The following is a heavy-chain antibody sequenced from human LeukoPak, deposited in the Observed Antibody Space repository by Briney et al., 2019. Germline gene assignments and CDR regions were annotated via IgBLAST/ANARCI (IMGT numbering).Heavy chain of an antibody. CDR2: IKSDGSGA. J-gene: IGHJ5*02. CDR3: ARLGLMGLWFGES. V-gene: IGHV3-74*03. Sequence: QSGGSLRLSCAASGFSFSSSWMHWVRQVPGKGLVWVSRIKSDGSGATYADSVKGRFTISRDNAKNSLYLQMNSLRAEDTAVYYCARLGLMGLWFGESWGQGTLVTVSP. CDR1: GFSFSSSW. D-gene: IGHD3-10*01.